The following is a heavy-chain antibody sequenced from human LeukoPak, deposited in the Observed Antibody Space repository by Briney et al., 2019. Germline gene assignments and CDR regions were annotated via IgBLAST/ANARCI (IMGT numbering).Heavy chain of an antibody. CDR3: ARSPRGVAATYDY. CDR1: GVSISSYY. D-gene: IGHD2-15*01. J-gene: IGHJ4*02. Sequence: SETLSLTCTVSGVSISSYYWSWVRQPPGKGLEWIGYIYYSGSTNYNPSLKSRVTISVDTSKNQFSLKLSSVTAADTAVYYCARSPRGVAATYDYWGQGTLVTVSS. CDR2: IYYSGST. V-gene: IGHV4-59*01.